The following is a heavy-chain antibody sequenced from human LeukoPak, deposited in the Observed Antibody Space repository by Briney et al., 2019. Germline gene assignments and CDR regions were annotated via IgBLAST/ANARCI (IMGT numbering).Heavy chain of an antibody. CDR2: IKQDGSEK. Sequence: GGSLRLSCTVSGFTFSDYYMSWVRQAPGKGLEWVANIKQDGSEKYYVDSVKGRFTISRDNAKNSLYLQMNSLRAEDTAVYYCARVVVVPAAPYYYYGMDVWGQGTTVTVSS. V-gene: IGHV3-7*03. CDR1: GFTFSDYY. CDR3: ARVVVVPAAPYYYYGMDV. J-gene: IGHJ6*02. D-gene: IGHD2-2*01.